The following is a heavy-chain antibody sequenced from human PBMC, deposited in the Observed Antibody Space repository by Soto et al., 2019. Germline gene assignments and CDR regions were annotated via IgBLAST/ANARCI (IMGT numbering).Heavy chain of an antibody. CDR2: ISYDGSNK. CDR1: GFTFSSYG. Sequence: PGGSLRLSCAASGFTFSSYGMHWVRQAPGKGLEWVAVISYDGSNKYYADSVKGRFTISRDNSKNTLYLQMNSLRAEDTAVYYCAKDADILIPGAYFEYWGQGTLVSVSS. D-gene: IGHD3-9*01. V-gene: IGHV3-30*18. CDR3: AKDADILIPGAYFEY. J-gene: IGHJ4*02.